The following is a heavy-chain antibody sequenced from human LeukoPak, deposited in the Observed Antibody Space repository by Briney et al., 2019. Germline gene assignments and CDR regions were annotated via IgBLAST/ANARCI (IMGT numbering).Heavy chain of an antibody. Sequence: GGSLRLSCAASGFTFSSNAMSWVRQAPGKGLEWVSAISGSGGGTYYADSVKGRFTISRDNSKNTLYLQMNSLRAEDTAVYYCAKDLNFWSGYHFDYWGQGTLVTVSS. CDR1: GFTFSSNA. CDR2: ISGSGGGT. D-gene: IGHD3-3*01. J-gene: IGHJ4*02. CDR3: AKDLNFWSGYHFDY. V-gene: IGHV3-23*01.